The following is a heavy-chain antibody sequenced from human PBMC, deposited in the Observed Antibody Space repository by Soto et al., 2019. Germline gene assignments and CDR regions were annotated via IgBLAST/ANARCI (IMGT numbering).Heavy chain of an antibody. CDR1: GFTFSSYG. J-gene: IGHJ6*03. D-gene: IGHD3-3*01. V-gene: IGHV3-30*18. CDR2: ISYDGSNK. CDR3: AKDGAYDFGSGYYHYYYYHMDV. Sequence: QVQLVESGGGVVQPGRSLRLSCAASGFTFSSYGMHWVRQAPGKGLEWVAVISYDGSNKYYADSVKGRFTIYRDNSKNTLYLQMNSLRAEDTAVYYCAKDGAYDFGSGYYHYYYYHMDVWGKGTTVTVSS.